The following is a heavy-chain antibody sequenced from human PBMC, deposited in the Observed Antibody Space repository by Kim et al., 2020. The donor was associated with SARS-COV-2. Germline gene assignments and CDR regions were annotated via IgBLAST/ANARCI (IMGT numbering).Heavy chain of an antibody. V-gene: IGHV5-51*01. CDR3: ARHTYYYGSGSYYTGGMDV. J-gene: IGHJ6*04. D-gene: IGHD3-10*01. CDR1: GYSFTSYW. CDR2: IYPGDSDT. Sequence: GESLKISCKGSGYSFTSYWIGWVRQMPGKGLEWMGIIYPGDSDTRYSPSFQGQVTISADKSISTAYLQWSSLKASDTAMYYCARHTYYYGSGSYYTGGMDVGGEGPTVPVSS.